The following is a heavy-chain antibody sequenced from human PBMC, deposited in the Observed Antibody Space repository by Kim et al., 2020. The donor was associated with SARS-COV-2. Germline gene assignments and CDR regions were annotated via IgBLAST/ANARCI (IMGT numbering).Heavy chain of an antibody. CDR3: AKDLSSSQYYYYYAMDV. J-gene: IGHJ6*02. V-gene: IGHV3-30*02. Sequence: KGRFTISRDNSKNTLYLQMNSRRAEDTAVYCCAKDLSSSQYYYYYAMDVWGQGTTVTVSS. D-gene: IGHD6-6*01.